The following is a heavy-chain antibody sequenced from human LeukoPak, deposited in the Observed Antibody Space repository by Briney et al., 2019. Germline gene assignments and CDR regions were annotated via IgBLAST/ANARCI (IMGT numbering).Heavy chain of an antibody. V-gene: IGHV3-23*01. CDR1: GFTFSGYA. CDR3: AKAYSSGWYRGGFY. D-gene: IGHD6-19*01. CDR2: ISGGGGST. J-gene: IGHJ4*02. Sequence: GSLRLSCAGSGFTFSGYAMSWVRQAQGKGLEWVSVISGGGGSTYYADSVKGRFTISRDNSKNTLYLQMSSLRAEDTAVYYCAKAYSSGWYRGGFYWGQGTLVTVSS.